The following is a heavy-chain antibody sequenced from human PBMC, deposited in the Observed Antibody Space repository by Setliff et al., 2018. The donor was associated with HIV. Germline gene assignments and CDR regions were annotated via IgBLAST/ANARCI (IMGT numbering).Heavy chain of an antibody. CDR1: GGTFSTYA. Sequence: GASVKVSCKASGGTFSTYAVSWVRQAPGQGLEWVGWISAYIGDTKYAQRFQGRVTMTTDPSTPTAYMELRSLKSEDTAVYYCARQASYVLDPWGQGTLVTVSS. D-gene: IGHD1-26*01. CDR2: ISAYIGDT. CDR3: ARQASYVLDP. V-gene: IGHV1-18*01. J-gene: IGHJ5*02.